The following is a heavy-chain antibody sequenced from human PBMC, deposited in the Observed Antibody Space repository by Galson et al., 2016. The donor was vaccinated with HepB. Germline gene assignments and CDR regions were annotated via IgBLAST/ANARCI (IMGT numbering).Heavy chain of an antibody. Sequence: LRLSCAASGFSFSNSGMSWVRQAPGRGLEWIGYISYRGSTYYNPSLKSRGTISVVTSKNQFSLRLRSLTAADTAVYYCAKTYSYGLRFDYWGQGTPVTVSS. V-gene: IGHV4-30-4*08. CDR2: ISYRGST. J-gene: IGHJ4*02. CDR3: AKTYSYGLRFDY. CDR1: GFSFSNSG. D-gene: IGHD3-16*01.